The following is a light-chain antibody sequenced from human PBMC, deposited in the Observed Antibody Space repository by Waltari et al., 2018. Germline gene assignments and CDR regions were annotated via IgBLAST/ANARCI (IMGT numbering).Light chain of an antibody. V-gene: IGKV3-20*01. CDR3: QQYGTLPVT. Sequence: EILLTQSPGTLSLSPGETATLSCRASQNVDNNYVAWYQQKPGQPPKLLIYGASGRGSVIPDRFSGSGSGTDFTLTISRLEPEDFVVYHCQQYGTLPVTFGQGTRLEIK. CDR1: QNVDNNY. CDR2: GAS. J-gene: IGKJ5*01.